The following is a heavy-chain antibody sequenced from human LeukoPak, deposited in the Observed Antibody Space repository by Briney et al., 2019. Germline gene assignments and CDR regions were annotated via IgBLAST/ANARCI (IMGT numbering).Heavy chain of an antibody. CDR1: GFTFNSYE. D-gene: IGHD3-10*01. Sequence: GGSLRLSCAAPGFTFNSYEMNWVRQAPGKGLEWVSYISTNGRTIYYADSVKGRFTMSRDNAKSSLYLQMNSLRAEDTAVYYCARDYRGYSMDVWGKGTTVTISS. V-gene: IGHV3-48*03. CDR2: ISTNGRTI. J-gene: IGHJ6*03. CDR3: ARDYRGYSMDV.